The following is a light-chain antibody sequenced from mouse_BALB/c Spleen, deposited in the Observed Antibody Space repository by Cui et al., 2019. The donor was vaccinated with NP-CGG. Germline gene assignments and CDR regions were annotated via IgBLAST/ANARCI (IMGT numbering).Light chain of an antibody. CDR2: GTN. Sequence: QAFVTQESAPTTSPGETVTPTCRSSTGAVTTSNYANWVQEKPDHLFTGLIGGTNNRAPGVPARFSGSLIGDKAALTITGAQTEDEAIYFCALWYSNHWVFGGGTKLTVL. J-gene: IGLJ1*01. CDR1: TGAVTTSNY. V-gene: IGLV1*01. CDR3: ALWYSNHWV.